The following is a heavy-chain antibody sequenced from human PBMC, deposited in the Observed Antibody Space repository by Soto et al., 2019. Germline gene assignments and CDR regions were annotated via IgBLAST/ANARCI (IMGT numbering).Heavy chain of an antibody. V-gene: IGHV3-30-3*01. CDR1: GFTFSSYA. J-gene: IGHJ4*02. CDR2: ISYDGSNK. Sequence: QVQLVESGGGVVQPGRSLRLSCAASGFTFSSYAMHWVRQAPGKGLGWGAVISYDGSNKYYADSLMGRVTIPRDNSKNTLYLQMNSLRAEDTAVYYCASRQWLRRRSLGYFDSWGQGTLVTVSS. CDR3: ASRQWLRRRSLGYFDS. D-gene: IGHD5-12*01.